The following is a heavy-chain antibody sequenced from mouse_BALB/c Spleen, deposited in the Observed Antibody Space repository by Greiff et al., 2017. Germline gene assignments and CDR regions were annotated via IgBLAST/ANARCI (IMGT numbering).Heavy chain of an antibody. CDR1: GFTFSSYG. CDR2: INSNGDST. CDR3: ARVPLIRLYAMDY. V-gene: IGHV5-6-3*01. J-gene: IGHJ4*01. D-gene: IGHD1-2*01. Sequence: EVKVVESGGGVVQPGGSLKLSCAASGFTFSSYGMSWVRQTPDKRLELVATINSNGDSTYYPDSVKGRFTISRDNAKNTLYLQMSSLKSEDTAMYYCARVPLIRLYAMDYWGQGTSVTVS.